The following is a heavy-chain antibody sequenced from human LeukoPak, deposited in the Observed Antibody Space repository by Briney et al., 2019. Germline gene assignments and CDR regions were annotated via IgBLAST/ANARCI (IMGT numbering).Heavy chain of an antibody. V-gene: IGHV4-30-4*08. D-gene: IGHD5-24*01. CDR1: GGSLSSGDYY. J-gene: IGHJ4*02. CDR2: IYYSGST. CDR3: ARAILATIPYYFDY. Sequence: PSETLSLTCTVSGGSLSSGDYYWSWIRQPPGKGLEWIGYIYYSGSTYYNPSLKSRVTISVDTSKNQFSLKLSSVTAADTAVYYCARAILATIPYYFDYWGQGTLVTVSS.